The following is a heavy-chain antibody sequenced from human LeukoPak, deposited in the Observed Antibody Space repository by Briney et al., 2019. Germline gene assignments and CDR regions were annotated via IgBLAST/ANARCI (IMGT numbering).Heavy chain of an antibody. J-gene: IGHJ4*02. CDR3: ARVGVAGFDY. V-gene: IGHV3-7*03. Sequence: PGGSLRLSCAASGFTIDDYWMSWVRQAPGKGLEWVANIKEDVSDKYYVGSVKGRFTISRDNAKNSLYLQMSRLRAEDTAVYYCARVGVAGFDYWGQGILVTVSS. D-gene: IGHD3-3*01. CDR1: GFTIDDYW. CDR2: IKEDVSDK.